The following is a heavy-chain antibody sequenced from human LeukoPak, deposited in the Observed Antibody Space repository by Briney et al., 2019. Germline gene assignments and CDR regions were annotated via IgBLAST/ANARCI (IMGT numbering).Heavy chain of an antibody. CDR2: ISYDGSNK. CDR3: ARDRDWFGYFDY. CDR1: GFTFSSYA. D-gene: IGHD3/OR15-3a*01. Sequence: GGSLRLSCAASGFTFSSYAMHWVRQAPGKGLEWVAVISYDGSNKYYADSVKGRFTISRDNSKNTPYLQMNSLRAEDTAVYYCARDRDWFGYFDYWGQGTLVTVSS. V-gene: IGHV3-30-3*01. J-gene: IGHJ4*02.